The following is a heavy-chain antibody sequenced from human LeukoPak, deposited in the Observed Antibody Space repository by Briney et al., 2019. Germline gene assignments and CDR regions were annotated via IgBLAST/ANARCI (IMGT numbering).Heavy chain of an antibody. CDR3: ARDHSSSCQLFDY. Sequence: ASVKVSCKASGYTFTNYGITWVRQAPGQGLEWMGWRSAYNGNTKHAQTLQGRVTMTTDTSTSTAYMELRSLRSDDTAVYYCARDHSSSCQLFDYWGQGTLVTVSS. V-gene: IGHV1-18*01. CDR2: RSAYNGNT. D-gene: IGHD6-13*01. CDR1: GYTFTNYG. J-gene: IGHJ4*02.